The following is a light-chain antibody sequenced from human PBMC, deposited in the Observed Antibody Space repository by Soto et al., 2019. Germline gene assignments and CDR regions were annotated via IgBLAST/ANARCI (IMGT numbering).Light chain of an antibody. CDR3: QQRGDWPPIT. J-gene: IGKJ5*01. CDR2: DAS. Sequence: EIVLTQSPATLSLSPGERATLSCRASQSVSSYLAWHQQKPGQAPRLLIYDASNRATGIPARFSGSGSGTDFTLTISSLEPEDFAVYYCQQRGDWPPITFGQGTRLEIK. V-gene: IGKV3-11*01. CDR1: QSVSSY.